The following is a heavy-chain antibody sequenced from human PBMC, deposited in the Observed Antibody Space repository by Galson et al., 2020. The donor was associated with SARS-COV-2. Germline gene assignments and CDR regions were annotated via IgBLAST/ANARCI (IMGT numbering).Heavy chain of an antibody. D-gene: IGHD3-10*01. CDR1: GGSFSGYY. Sequence: ETSKTLSLTCAVYGGSFSGYYWSWIRQPPGKGLEWIGEINHSGSTNYNPSLKSRVTISVDTSKNQFSLKLSSVTAADTAVYYCARERPASSWFGEFRWVDPCGQGTLVTVSS. J-gene: IGHJ5*02. CDR2: INHSGST. CDR3: ARERPASSWFGEFRWVDP. V-gene: IGHV4-34*01.